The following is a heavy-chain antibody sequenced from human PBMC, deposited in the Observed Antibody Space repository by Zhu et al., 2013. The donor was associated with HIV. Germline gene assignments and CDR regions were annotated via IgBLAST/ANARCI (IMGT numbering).Heavy chain of an antibody. CDR1: GYTFTSND. V-gene: IGHV1-8*01. Sequence: QVQVVQSGAEVKKPGASVKVSCKTSGYTFTSNDIDWVRQAAGQGLEWLGWMNPDSGTTGYARKFQGRVTMTSNIAISTAYMELSGLTSEDTAVYYCARGRVRGVISPDYWGHGTLVIVSS. J-gene: IGHJ4*01. CDR3: ARGRVRGVISPDY. D-gene: IGHD3-10*01. CDR2: MNPDSGTT.